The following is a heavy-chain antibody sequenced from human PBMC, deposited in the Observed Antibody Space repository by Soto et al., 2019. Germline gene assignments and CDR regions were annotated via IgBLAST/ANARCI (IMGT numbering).Heavy chain of an antibody. V-gene: IGHV3-23*01. CDR2: ISGGGDTT. CDR3: AKGRGGSGSLTPRVDF. Sequence: EVQLLESGGGLVQPGGSLRLSCAASGFTFNNYAMTWVRQAPGKGLEWVSAISGGGDTTSYADSVKGRFTVSRDGSKNTLYLRMSSLRAEHTALYYCAKGRGGSGSLTPRVDFWGQGTLVTVSS. CDR1: GFTFNNYA. J-gene: IGHJ4*02. D-gene: IGHD3-10*01.